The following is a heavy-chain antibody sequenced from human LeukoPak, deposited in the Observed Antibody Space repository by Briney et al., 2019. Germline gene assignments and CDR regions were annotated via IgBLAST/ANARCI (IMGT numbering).Heavy chain of an antibody. Sequence: GGSLRLSCAASGFTFSHYWMTWVRQAPGKGLEWVAQINQDGSEEYYMDSVKARFTISRDNAKNSVFLQMNSLRAEDTAVYYCVRDGGVSGYDLLNYWGQGTLVTVSS. J-gene: IGHJ4*02. CDR1: GFTFSHYW. CDR2: INQDGSEE. D-gene: IGHD5-12*01. CDR3: VRDGGVSGYDLLNY. V-gene: IGHV3-7*01.